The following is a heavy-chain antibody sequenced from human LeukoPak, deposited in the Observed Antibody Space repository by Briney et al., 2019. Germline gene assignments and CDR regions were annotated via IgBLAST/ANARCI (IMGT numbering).Heavy chain of an antibody. CDR2: ISYDGSNK. CDR1: GFSFSSYG. V-gene: IGHV3-30*18. D-gene: IGHD3-10*01. CDR3: AKVSSSGTDY. J-gene: IGHJ4*02. Sequence: PGETLRLSCAASGFSFSSYGMHWARQTPGKGLEWVAVISYDGSNKYYADSVKGRFTISRDNSKNTLYLQMNSLRVEDTAVYYCAKVSSSGTDYWGQGTLVTVSS.